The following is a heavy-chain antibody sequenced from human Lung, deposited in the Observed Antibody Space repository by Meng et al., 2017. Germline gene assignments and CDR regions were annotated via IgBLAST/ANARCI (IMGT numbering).Heavy chain of an antibody. V-gene: IGHV3-74*01. Sequence: EVALEGSGGGLVQPGVSLVLSCGAVGFNFGDYIMHWVRQSPGKGLEWISRIVSDGGITTYADSVKGRFTVSRDNAKNTLYLQMNSLGADDTAVYYCARDLAWVLFDYWGQGALVTVSS. J-gene: IGHJ4*02. CDR3: ARDLAWVLFDY. CDR1: GFNFGDYI. D-gene: IGHD3-3*01. CDR2: IVSDGGIT.